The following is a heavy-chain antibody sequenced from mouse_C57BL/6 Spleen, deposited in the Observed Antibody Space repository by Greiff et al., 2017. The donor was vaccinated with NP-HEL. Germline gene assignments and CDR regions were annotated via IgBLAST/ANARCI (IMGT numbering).Heavy chain of an antibody. CDR2: IDPENGDT. D-gene: IGHD1-1*01. V-gene: IGHV14-4*01. CDR1: GFNIKDDY. CDR3: TTGDYYGSSYGYFDV. J-gene: IGHJ1*03. Sequence: EVQLQQSGAELVRPGASVKLSCTASGFNIKDDYMHWVKQRPEQGLEWIGWIDPENGDTEYASKFQGKATITADTSSNTAYLQLSSLTSEDTAVYYCTTGDYYGSSYGYFDVWGTGTTVTVSS.